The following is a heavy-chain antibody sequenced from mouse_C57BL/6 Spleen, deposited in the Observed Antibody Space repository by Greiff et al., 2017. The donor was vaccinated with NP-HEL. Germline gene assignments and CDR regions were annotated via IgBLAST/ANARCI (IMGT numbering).Heavy chain of an antibody. V-gene: IGHV2-2*01. CDR1: GFSLTSYG. CDR2: IWSGGST. CDR3: ARNLFDDGYRHFDD. Sequence: VQLQQSGPGLVQPSQSLSITCTVSGFSLTSYGVHRVRQSPGKGLEWLGVIWSGGSTDYNAAFISRLSISKDNSKSQVFFKMNSLQADDTAIYYCARNLFDDGYRHFDDWGQGTTLTVSS. J-gene: IGHJ2*01. D-gene: IGHD2-3*01.